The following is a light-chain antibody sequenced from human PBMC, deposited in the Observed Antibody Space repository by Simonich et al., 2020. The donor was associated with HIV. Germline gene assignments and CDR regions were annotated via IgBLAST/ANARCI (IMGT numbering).Light chain of an antibody. Sequence: EIVLTQSPDFQSVTPKEKVTITCRASQSIGSSLHWYPQKPGQSPKLLIKYASQSISGVPSRFTGNGPGTDFTLTINSLEAEDATTYYCHQSSSLPFTFGPGTKVDIK. CDR2: YAS. J-gene: IGKJ3*01. CDR1: QSIGSS. CDR3: HQSSSLPFT. V-gene: IGKV6-21*02.